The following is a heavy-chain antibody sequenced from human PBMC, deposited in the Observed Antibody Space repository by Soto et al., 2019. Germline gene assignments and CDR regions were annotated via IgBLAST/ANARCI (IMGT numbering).Heavy chain of an antibody. CDR2: LLPLFGTT. V-gene: IGHV1-69*01. CDR3: ARGNSGYATSNNWILNGLDP. Sequence: QVQLVQSGAEVKKPGSSVKVSCKASGVTLSDYPINWVRQAPGQGLEWMGGLLPLFGTTIYAQKFQGRLTITAHESTDTAYMELSALTPEDTAIFYCARGNSGYATSNNWILNGLDPWGQGTLVTVSS. D-gene: IGHD3-16*01. CDR1: GVTLSDYP. J-gene: IGHJ5*02.